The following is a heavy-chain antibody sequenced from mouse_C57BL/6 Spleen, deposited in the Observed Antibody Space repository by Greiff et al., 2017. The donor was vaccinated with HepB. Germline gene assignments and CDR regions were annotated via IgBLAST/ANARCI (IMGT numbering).Heavy chain of an antibody. CDR2: INYDGSST. V-gene: IGHV5-16*01. CDR3: AREDYCSTSFDY. Sequence: EVKLVESEGGLVQPGSSMKLSCTASGFTFSDYYMAWVRQVPEKGLEWVANINYDGSSTYYLDSLKSRFIISRDNAKNILYLQMSSLKSEDTATYYCAREDYCSTSFDYWGQSTTLTVSS. J-gene: IGHJ2*01. D-gene: IGHD1-1*01. CDR1: GFTFSDYY.